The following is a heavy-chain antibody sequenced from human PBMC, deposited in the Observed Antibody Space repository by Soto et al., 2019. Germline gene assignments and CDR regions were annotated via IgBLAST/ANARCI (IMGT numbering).Heavy chain of an antibody. J-gene: IGHJ6*02. CDR1: GGTFSSYA. CDR2: IIPIFGTA. D-gene: IGHD6-13*01. Sequence: GASVKVSCKASGGTFSSYAISWVRQAPGQGLEWMGGIIPIFGTANYAQKFQGRVTITADKSTSTAYMELSSLRSEDTAVYYCASTYSSSWIYYYGMDVWGQGTTVTVSS. V-gene: IGHV1-69*06. CDR3: ASTYSSSWIYYYGMDV.